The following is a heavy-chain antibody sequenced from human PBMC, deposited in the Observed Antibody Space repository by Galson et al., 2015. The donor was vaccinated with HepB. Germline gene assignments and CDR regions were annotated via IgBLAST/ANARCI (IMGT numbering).Heavy chain of an antibody. J-gene: IGHJ3*02. CDR1: GFTVSSNY. CDR3: ARIKSAQSTGDAFDI. CDR2: IYSGGST. V-gene: IGHV3-53*01. Sequence: SLRLSCAASGFTVSSNYMGWVRQAPGKGLEWVSVIYSGGSTYYADSVKGRFTISRDNSKNTLYLQMNSLRAEDTAVYYCARIKSAQSTGDAFDIWGQGTMVTVSS.